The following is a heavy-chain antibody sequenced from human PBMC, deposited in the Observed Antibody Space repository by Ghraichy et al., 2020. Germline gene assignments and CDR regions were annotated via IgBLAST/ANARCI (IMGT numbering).Heavy chain of an antibody. J-gene: IGHJ4*02. CDR2: IKEDGSVK. D-gene: IGHD3-10*01. Sequence: LSLTCAPSGFTFSNYWMSWVRQAPGKGLEWVGHIKEDGSVKNYVDSVKGRFSISRDNAKNSVDLRMNSLTAEDTAVYYCARAGTMAPETLDYWGQGTLVTVSS. V-gene: IGHV3-7*01. CDR1: GFTFSNYW. CDR3: ARAGTMAPETLDY.